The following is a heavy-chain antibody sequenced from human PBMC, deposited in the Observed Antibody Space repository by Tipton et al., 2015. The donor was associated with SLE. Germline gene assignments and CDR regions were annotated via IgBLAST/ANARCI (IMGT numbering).Heavy chain of an antibody. CDR2: TSPSGST. D-gene: IGHD7-27*01. J-gene: IGHJ4*02. Sequence: TLSLTCTVSGGSIISGGYYWSWIRQPAGKGLEWIGRTSPSGSTNYNPSLRRRVAISIDTSKNQFSLRLSSVTAADTAIYYCARDLNWGLGGFDYWGQGALVTVSS. V-gene: IGHV4-61*02. CDR3: ARDLNWGLGGFDY. CDR1: GGSIISGGYY.